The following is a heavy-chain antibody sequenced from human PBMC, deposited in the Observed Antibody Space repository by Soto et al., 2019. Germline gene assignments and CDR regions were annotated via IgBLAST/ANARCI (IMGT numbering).Heavy chain of an antibody. J-gene: IGHJ5*02. D-gene: IGHD2-21*02. CDR2: MNANSGDT. CDR1: VTSFISYD. CDR3: ARGPRFRGDSCPNWLDP. Sequence: QVQLVQSGAEVKKPGTSVSVSCKASVTSFISYDVHWVRQASGQGLEWLGWMNANSGDTGYAQKFQGRVTMTRNTSISTAYMELSSLSSADTAVYYCARGPRFRGDSCPNWLDPWGQGTLVTVSS. V-gene: IGHV1-8*01.